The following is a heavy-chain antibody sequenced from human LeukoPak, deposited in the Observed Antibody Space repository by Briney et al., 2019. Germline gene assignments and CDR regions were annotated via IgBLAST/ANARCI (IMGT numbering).Heavy chain of an antibody. CDR3: ARKVVVVPAANNASAFDI. D-gene: IGHD2-2*01. J-gene: IGHJ3*02. V-gene: IGHV4-34*01. CDR2: INHSGST. CDR1: GGSFSGYY. Sequence: SETLSLTCAVYGGSFSGYYWSWIRQPPGKGLEWIGEINHSGSTNYNPSLKSRVTISVDTSKNQFSLKLSSVTAADTAVYYCARKVVVVPAANNASAFDIWGQGTMVTVSS.